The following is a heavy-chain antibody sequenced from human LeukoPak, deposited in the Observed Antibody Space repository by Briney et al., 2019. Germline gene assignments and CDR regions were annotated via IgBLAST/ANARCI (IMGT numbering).Heavy chain of an antibody. V-gene: IGHV1-18*04. CDR1: GYTFTGYY. CDR3: ARDQGCSSTSCPLTRFDY. J-gene: IGHJ4*02. CDR2: ISAYNGNT. D-gene: IGHD2-2*01. Sequence: GASVKVSCKASGYTFTGYYMHWVRQAPGQGLEWMGWISAYNGNTNYAQKLQGRVTMTTDTSTSTAYMELRSLRSDDTAVYYCARDQGCSSTSCPLTRFDYWGQGTLVTVSS.